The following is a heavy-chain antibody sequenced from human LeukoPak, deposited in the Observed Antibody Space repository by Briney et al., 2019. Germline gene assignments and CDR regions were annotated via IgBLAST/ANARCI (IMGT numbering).Heavy chain of an antibody. CDR3: ARPSGSTGGAFDI. V-gene: IGHV4-61*08. Sequence: SSETLSLTCTVSGGSISSGGYYWSWIRQSPGKGLEWIGYIYPGGTTSYNPSLTSRVTISLDRSRSQFSLKLSSVTAADTAVYYCARPSGSTGGAFDIWGQGTMVTVSS. CDR2: IYPGGTT. CDR1: GGSISSGGYY. J-gene: IGHJ3*02. D-gene: IGHD3-10*01.